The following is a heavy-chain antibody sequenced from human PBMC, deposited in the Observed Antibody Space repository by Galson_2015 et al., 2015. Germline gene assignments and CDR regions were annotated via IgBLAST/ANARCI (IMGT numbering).Heavy chain of an antibody. CDR2: ISSSSSYI. J-gene: IGHJ3*02. CDR3: ARNYGDYAAFDI. V-gene: IGHV3-21*01. CDR1: GVTFSSYS. D-gene: IGHD4-17*01. Sequence: SLRLSCAASGVTFSSYSMNWVRQAPGKGLEWVSSISSSSSYIYYADSVKGRFTISRDNAKNSLYLQMNSLRAEDTAVYYCARNYGDYAAFDIWGQGTMVTVSS.